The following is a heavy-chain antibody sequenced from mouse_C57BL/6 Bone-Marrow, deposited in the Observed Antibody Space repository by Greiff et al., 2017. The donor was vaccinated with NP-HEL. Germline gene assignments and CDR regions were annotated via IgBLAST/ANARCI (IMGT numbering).Heavy chain of an antibody. Sequence: QLQQSGPVLARPGASVKMSCKTSGYTFTSYWMHWVNQRPGQGLEWIGAIYPGNSDTSYTQKFKGKAKLTAVTSASTAYMELSSLTNEDASVYYCTRGDYGSSHWYCDVWGTGTTVTVSS. J-gene: IGHJ1*03. CDR1: GYTFTSYW. CDR2: IYPGNSDT. V-gene: IGHV1-5*01. CDR3: TRGDYGSSHWYCDV. D-gene: IGHD1-1*01.